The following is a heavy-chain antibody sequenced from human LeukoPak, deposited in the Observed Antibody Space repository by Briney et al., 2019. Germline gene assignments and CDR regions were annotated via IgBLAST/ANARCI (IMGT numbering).Heavy chain of an antibody. J-gene: IGHJ4*02. V-gene: IGHV3-23*01. Sequence: GGSLRLSCAASGFTLSSNAMSWVRQAPGKGLEWVSAISGSGGSTYYADSVKGRFTISRDNSKNTLYLQMNSLRADDTAVYYCAKANYYDSSGYYENLDYWGQGTLVTVSS. CDR2: ISGSGGST. D-gene: IGHD3-22*01. CDR3: AKANYYDSSGYYENLDY. CDR1: GFTLSSNA.